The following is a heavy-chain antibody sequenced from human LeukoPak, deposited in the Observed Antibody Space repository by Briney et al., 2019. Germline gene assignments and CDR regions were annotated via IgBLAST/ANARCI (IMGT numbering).Heavy chain of an antibody. D-gene: IGHD6-19*01. CDR1: GFTFSSYW. CDR2: INSDGSST. J-gene: IGHJ4*02. CDR3: AREPAGHDYFDY. Sequence: PGGSLRLSCAASGFTFSSYWMHWVRQAPGKGLVWVSRINSDGSSTSYADSVKGRFTISRDNAKNTLYLQMNSLRAEDTAVYYCAREPAGHDYFDYWGQGTLVTVSS. V-gene: IGHV3-74*01.